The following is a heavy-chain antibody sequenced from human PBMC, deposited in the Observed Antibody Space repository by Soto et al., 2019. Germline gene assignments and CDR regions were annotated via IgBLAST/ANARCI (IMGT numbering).Heavy chain of an antibody. D-gene: IGHD3-3*01. CDR1: GGSFSGHF. CDR3: AGWAVGIMIFGVPKDY. CDR2: INHSGST. J-gene: IGHJ4*02. Sequence: SETLSLTCVVSGGSFSGHFWSWIRQPPGKGLEWIGEINHSGSTNYNPSLKSRVTISVDTSKNQFSLRLSSVTAADTAVYYCAGWAVGIMIFGVPKDYWGQGALVTVSS. V-gene: IGHV4-34*01.